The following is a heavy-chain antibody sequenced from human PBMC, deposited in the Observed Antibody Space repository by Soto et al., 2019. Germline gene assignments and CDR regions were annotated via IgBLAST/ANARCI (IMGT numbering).Heavy chain of an antibody. CDR2: IYPGGDT. CDR1: EFTVSSNH. Sequence: EVQLVETGGGLIQPGGSLRLSCAASEFTVSSNHMSWVRQAPGKGLEWVSVIYPGGDTYYAASVRGRFTISRDNSKNTLYLHMNSLRAEDTAVYSRASIRIPYVSDRRLAAFYFDYWGQGTLVTVSS. CDR3: ASIRIPYVSDRRLAAFYFDY. D-gene: IGHD3-16*01. V-gene: IGHV3-53*02. J-gene: IGHJ4*02.